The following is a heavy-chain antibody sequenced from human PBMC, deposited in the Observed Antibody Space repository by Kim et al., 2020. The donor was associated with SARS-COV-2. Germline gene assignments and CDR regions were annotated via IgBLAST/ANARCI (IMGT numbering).Heavy chain of an antibody. D-gene: IGHD2-15*01. V-gene: IGHV4-59*08. Sequence: SETLSLTCTVSGSSINTYYLSWIRQPPGKGLEWIGYIFYSGVTDYNPSLKRRVSMSADTSKNQFSLKLSSVTVADTAVYYCAKQEVGPGWRGNWFDPWGQGTLVTVSS. CDR3: AKQEVGPGWRGNWFDP. CDR1: GSSINTYY. CDR2: IFYSGVT. J-gene: IGHJ5*02.